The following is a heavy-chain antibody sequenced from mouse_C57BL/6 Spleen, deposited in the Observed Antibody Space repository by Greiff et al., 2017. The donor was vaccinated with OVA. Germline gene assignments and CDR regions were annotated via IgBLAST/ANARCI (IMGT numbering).Heavy chain of an antibody. CDR1: GYTFTSYW. V-gene: IGHV1-74*01. Sequence: QVQLQQPGAELVKPGASVKVSCKASGYTFTSYWMHWVKQRPGQGLEWIGRIHPSDSDTNYNQKFKGKATLTVDKSSSTAYMKLSSLTSEDSAVYYCAIYPSTVVARGYAMDYWGQGTSVTVSS. J-gene: IGHJ4*01. D-gene: IGHD1-1*01. CDR3: AIYPSTVVARGYAMDY. CDR2: IHPSDSDT.